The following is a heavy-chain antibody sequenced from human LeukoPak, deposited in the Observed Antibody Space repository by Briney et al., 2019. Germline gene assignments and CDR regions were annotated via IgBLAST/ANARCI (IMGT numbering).Heavy chain of an antibody. CDR1: GFTLSSYG. CDR2: IFDDGSSE. J-gene: IGHJ4*02. Sequence: GGSLRLSCAASGFTLSSYGMRWVRQAPGKGLEWVAVIFDDGSSEYYADSVKGRFTISRDDSKNTLYVQMNSLRAEDTAVYYCARAHGDCSSTSCYMDFDFWGQGTLVTVSS. V-gene: IGHV3-33*01. D-gene: IGHD2-2*02. CDR3: ARAHGDCSSTSCYMDFDF.